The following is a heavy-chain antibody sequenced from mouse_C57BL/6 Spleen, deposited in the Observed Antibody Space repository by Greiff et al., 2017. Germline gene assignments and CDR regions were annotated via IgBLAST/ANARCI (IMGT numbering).Heavy chain of an antibody. J-gene: IGHJ4*01. CDR2: IDPSDSYT. V-gene: IGHV1-69*01. CDR3: ARRDAMDY. CDR1: GYTFTSYW. Sequence: QVQLQQPGAELVMPGASVKLSCKASGYTFTSYWMHWVKQRPGQGLEWIGEIDPSDSYTNYNQKFKGKSTLTVDKSSSTAYMQLSSLTSEDSAVYYCARRDAMDYWGQGTSGTVSS.